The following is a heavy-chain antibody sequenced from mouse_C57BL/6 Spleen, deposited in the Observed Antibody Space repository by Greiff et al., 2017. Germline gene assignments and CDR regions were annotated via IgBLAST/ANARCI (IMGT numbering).Heavy chain of an antibody. Sequence: VQLQQSGPGLVKPSQSLSLTCSVTGYSITSGYYWNWIRRFPGNKLEWMGYISYDGSNNYNPSLKNRISITRDTSKNQFFLKLNSVTTEDTATYYGARVAALYYYAMDYWGQGTSVTVSS. V-gene: IGHV3-6*01. CDR3: ARVAALYYYAMDY. J-gene: IGHJ4*01. CDR2: ISYDGSN. D-gene: IGHD6-1*01. CDR1: GYSITSGYY.